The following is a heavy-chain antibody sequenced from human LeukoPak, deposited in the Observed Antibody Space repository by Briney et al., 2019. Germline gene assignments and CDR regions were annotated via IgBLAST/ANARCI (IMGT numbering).Heavy chain of an antibody. V-gene: IGHV3-33*01. Sequence: PGGSLRLSCVASGFTFSRYAMHWVRQAPGKGLEWVAVMWYDGSSKYYADSVKGRFTVSRDNSKNTLYLQMNSLRAEDTAVYYCARDGYISGSYYNYWGQGTLVTVSS. J-gene: IGHJ4*02. CDR1: GFTFSRYA. CDR3: ARDGYISGSYYNY. CDR2: MWYDGSSK. D-gene: IGHD6-19*01.